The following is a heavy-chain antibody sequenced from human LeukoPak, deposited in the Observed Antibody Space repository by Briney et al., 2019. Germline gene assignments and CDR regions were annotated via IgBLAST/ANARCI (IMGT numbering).Heavy chain of an antibody. J-gene: IGHJ6*02. CDR2: IGVSGDT. V-gene: IGHV3-13*01. CDR1: GFTFSNYD. Sequence: PGGSLRLSCAASGFTFSNYDMLWVRQVTGKGLEWGSGIGVSGDTYYSDSVKGRFTVSREGARNSLYLQMNSLRAGDTAIYYCAKDSTITTYYYYYGMDVWGHGTTVTVSS. D-gene: IGHD4-11*01. CDR3: AKDSTITTYYYYYGMDV.